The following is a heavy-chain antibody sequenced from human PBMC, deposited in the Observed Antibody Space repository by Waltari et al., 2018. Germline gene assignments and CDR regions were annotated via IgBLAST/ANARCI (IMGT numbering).Heavy chain of an antibody. V-gene: IGHV1-2*06. CDR2: INPNSGGT. CDR3: ATFSAAGTLDYYYMDV. CDR1: GYTFTGYY. J-gene: IGHJ6*03. D-gene: IGHD6-13*01. Sequence: QLQLVQSGAEVTKPGASVKVSCKASGYTFTGYYMHWVRQAPGQGLEWMGRINPNSGGTNYAQKFQGRVTMTRDTSISTAYMELSRLRSDDTAMYYCATFSAAGTLDYYYMDVWGKGTTVTVSS.